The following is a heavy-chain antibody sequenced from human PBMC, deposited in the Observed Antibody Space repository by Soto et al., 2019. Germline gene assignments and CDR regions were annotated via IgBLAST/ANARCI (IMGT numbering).Heavy chain of an antibody. CDR1: GLLLSTSEVG. J-gene: IGHJ6*02. CDR3: AHSGPDVRDGSSGYYIYYYYYGMDV. CDR2: IYWNDDK. V-gene: IGHV2-5*01. D-gene: IGHD3-22*01. Sequence: SGPTLVNPTQTLTLTCTFSGLLLSTSEVGVGWIRQPPGKALEWLALIYWNDDKRYSPSLKSRLTITKDTSKNQVVLTMTNMDPVDTATYYCAHSGPDVRDGSSGYYIYYYYYGMDVWGQGTTVTVSS.